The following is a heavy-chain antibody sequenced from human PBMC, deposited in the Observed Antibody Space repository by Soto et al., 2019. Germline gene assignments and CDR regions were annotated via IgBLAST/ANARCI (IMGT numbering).Heavy chain of an antibody. J-gene: IGHJ5*02. D-gene: IGHD2-2*02. Sequence: EVQLVESGGGLVQPGGSLRLSCAASGFTFSSYWMSWVRQAPGKGLEWVANIKLDGSEKYYVDSVKGRFTISRDNAKNSLYLQMNSLRGEDTAVYYCARARQYQLPYHWFDPWGQGTLVTVSS. CDR1: GFTFSSYW. CDR2: IKLDGSEK. V-gene: IGHV3-7*03. CDR3: ARARQYQLPYHWFDP.